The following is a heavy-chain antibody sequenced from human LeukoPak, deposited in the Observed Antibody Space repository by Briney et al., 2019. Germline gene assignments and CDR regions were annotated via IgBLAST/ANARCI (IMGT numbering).Heavy chain of an antibody. CDR1: GYTFTSYA. CDR3: ARDPRPLYGDYNHPTWWTFDY. V-gene: IGHV1-3*03. D-gene: IGHD4-17*01. CDR2: INAGNGNT. Sequence: ASVKVSCKASGYTFTSYAMHWVRQAPGQRLEWMGWINAGNGNTKYSQGFQGRVTITRDTSASTAYMELSSLRSEDMAVYYCARDPRPLYGDYNHPTWWTFDYWGQGTLVTVSS. J-gene: IGHJ4*02.